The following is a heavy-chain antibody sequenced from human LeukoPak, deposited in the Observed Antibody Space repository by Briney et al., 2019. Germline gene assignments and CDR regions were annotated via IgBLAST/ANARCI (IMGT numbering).Heavy chain of an antibody. CDR1: GFTFNNYA. D-gene: IGHD2-15*01. CDR2: ISDSGGST. V-gene: IGHV3-23*01. J-gene: IGHJ4*02. Sequence: PGGYLRLSCAASGFTFNNYAMSWVRQALGKGLEWVSGISDSGGSTYYADSVKGRFTISRDNSKNTLYLQMNSLRAEDTAVYYCAKPTCSGGRCYFDYWGQGTLVTVSS. CDR3: AKPTCSGGRCYFDY.